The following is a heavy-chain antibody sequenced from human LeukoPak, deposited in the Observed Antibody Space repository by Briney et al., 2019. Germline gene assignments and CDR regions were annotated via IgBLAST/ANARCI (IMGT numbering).Heavy chain of an antibody. V-gene: IGHV4-39*01. Sequence: PSETLSLTCTVSGGSISSSSYYWGWIRQPPGKGLEWIGSIYYSGSTYYNPSPKSRVTISVDTSKNQFSLKLSSVTAADTAVYYCARRGSGGSEFDYWGQGTLVTVSS. CDR1: GGSISSSSYY. CDR2: IYYSGST. J-gene: IGHJ4*02. D-gene: IGHD6-25*01. CDR3: ARRGSGGSEFDY.